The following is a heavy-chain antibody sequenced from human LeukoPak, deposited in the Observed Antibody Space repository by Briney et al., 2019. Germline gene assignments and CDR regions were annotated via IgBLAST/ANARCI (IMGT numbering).Heavy chain of an antibody. D-gene: IGHD6-13*01. CDR2: ISSSASTI. CDR3: ASTQGSWPDYFDS. J-gene: IGHJ4*02. V-gene: IGHV3-48*04. Sequence: PGGSLRLSCAASGFTFSAYAMHWVRQAPGKGLKWVSYISSSASTIYYADSVKGRFTISRDNAKNSLDLQMKRLRAKDTAVYSHASTQGSWPDYFDSWGQGTLVTVSS. CDR1: GFTFSAYA.